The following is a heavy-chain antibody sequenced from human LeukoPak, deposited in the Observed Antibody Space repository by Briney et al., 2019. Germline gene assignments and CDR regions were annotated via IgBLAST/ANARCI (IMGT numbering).Heavy chain of an antibody. V-gene: IGHV3-7*01. Sequence: GGSLRLSCAASGFTFSDYYMSWVRQAPGEGLDWVAAIKPDGSERYYVDSVKGRFTISRDNAKNSLFLQMNSLRAEDTALYYCARGEKSGVAYTNWLDSWGQGTLVPVSS. CDR1: GFTFSDYY. CDR2: IKPDGSER. CDR3: ARGEKSGVAYTNWLDS. J-gene: IGHJ5*01. D-gene: IGHD3-3*01.